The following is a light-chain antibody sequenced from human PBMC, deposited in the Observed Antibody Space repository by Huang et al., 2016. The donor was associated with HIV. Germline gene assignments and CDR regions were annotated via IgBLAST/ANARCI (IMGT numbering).Light chain of an antibody. V-gene: IGKV4-1*01. CDR3: HQYYRSPWT. Sequence: DIVMTQSPDSLAVFLGERATINCKSSQTVLYSSNNKNYLAWYQQKPGKPPKLLIYWASTREAGVPDRFSGSGSGTDFTLTISSLQAADVAVYYCHQYYRSPWTFGQGTKVEIK. J-gene: IGKJ1*01. CDR2: WAS. CDR1: QTVLYSSNNKNY.